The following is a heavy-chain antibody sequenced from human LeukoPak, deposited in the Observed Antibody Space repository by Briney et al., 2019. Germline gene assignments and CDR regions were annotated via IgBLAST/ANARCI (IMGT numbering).Heavy chain of an antibody. CDR3: ARGRQLHLGELFPFAEFFQP. V-gene: IGHV1-2*02. Sequence: ASVKVSCKTSGYTFTVQYLHWVRPAPGQGLEWMGWINPNCGGTKSAQKFQGRVIMTRDTSISTAYMELRSLSSDDTAVYYCARGRQLHLGELFPFAEFFQPWGQGTLVTVFS. CDR2: INPNCGGT. D-gene: IGHD3-16*01. CDR1: GYTFTVQY. J-gene: IGHJ1*01.